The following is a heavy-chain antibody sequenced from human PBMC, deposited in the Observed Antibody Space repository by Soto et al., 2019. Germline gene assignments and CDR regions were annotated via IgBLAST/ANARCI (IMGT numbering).Heavy chain of an antibody. Sequence: PGGSLKISRNASGYNFTTFWISWMRQVPGKGLEWMGRIDPSDSYTNYSPSFQGHVTISADKSISTAYLQWSSLKASDTAMYYCARHRSTSSSGNYYYYGMDVWGQGTTVTVSS. CDR3: ARHRSTSSSGNYYYYGMDV. J-gene: IGHJ6*02. CDR1: GYNFTTFW. CDR2: IDPSDSYT. D-gene: IGHD6-6*01. V-gene: IGHV5-10-1*01.